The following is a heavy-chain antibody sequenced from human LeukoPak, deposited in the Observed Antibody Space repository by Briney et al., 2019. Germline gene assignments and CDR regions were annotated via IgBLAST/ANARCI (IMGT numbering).Heavy chain of an antibody. CDR1: GGTFSSYA. V-gene: IGHV1-69*01. CDR3: ARESPYYDSSGYYSGHFDY. Sequence: SVKVSCKASGGTFSSYAISWVRHAPGQGLEWMGGVIPIFGTANNAQKFKGRVTITADESTSTAYMELSSLRSEDTAVYYCARESPYYDSSGYYSGHFDYWGQGTLVTVSS. J-gene: IGHJ4*02. CDR2: VIPIFGTA. D-gene: IGHD3-22*01.